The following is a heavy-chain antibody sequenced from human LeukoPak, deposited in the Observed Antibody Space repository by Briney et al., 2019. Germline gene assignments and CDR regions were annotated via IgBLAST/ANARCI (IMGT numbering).Heavy chain of an antibody. J-gene: IGHJ4*02. CDR1: GFPFSDSY. Sequence: GGSLRLSCAASGFPFSDSYMSWVRQAPGRGLEWVSYTSSGRAMYYADSVKGRFTISRDNAKNSLYLQMNSLRVEDTAVYYCTRDASGYLRFDYWGQGTLDTVSS. V-gene: IGHV3-11*01. CDR3: TRDASGYLRFDY. CDR2: TSSGRAM. D-gene: IGHD5-12*01.